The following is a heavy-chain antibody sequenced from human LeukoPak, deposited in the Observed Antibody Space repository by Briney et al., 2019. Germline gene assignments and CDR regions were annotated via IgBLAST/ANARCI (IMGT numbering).Heavy chain of an antibody. CDR3: AITFDYTWRGTLDY. J-gene: IGHJ4*02. Sequence: PSETLSLTCTVSGGSISSSSYYWGWVRQPPGKGLEWIGSFFYSGSTYYNPSLKSRVTLSVDTSKNQFSLSLTSVTAADTAVYYCAITFDYTWRGTLDYWGQGTLVPVSS. CDR2: FFYSGST. CDR1: GGSISSSSYY. V-gene: IGHV4-39*07. D-gene: IGHD4-11*01.